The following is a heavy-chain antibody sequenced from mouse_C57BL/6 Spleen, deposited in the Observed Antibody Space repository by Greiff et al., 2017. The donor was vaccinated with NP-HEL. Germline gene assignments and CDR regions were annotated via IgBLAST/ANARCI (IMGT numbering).Heavy chain of an antibody. D-gene: IGHD1-1*01. CDR1: GFTFSSYT. Sequence: EVKLVESGGGLVKPGGSLKLSCAASGFTFSSYTMSWVRQTPEKRLEWVATISGGGGNTYYPDSVKGRFTISRDNAKNTLYLQMSSLRSEDTAVYYCARDYGSSYFDDWGQGTTLTVSS. J-gene: IGHJ2*01. CDR2: ISGGGGNT. CDR3: ARDYGSSYFDD. V-gene: IGHV5-9*04.